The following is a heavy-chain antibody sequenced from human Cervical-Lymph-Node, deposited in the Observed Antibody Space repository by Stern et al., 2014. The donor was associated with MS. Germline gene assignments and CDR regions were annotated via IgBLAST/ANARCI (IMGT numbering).Heavy chain of an antibody. Sequence: EVQLVESGGGLVQPGGSLRLSCAASGFTFSSYSMIWVRQAPGKGLEWVSYITSSSSPIFYADSVKGRFTISRDNAKNSLYLQLNRLRDEDTAVYYCAREGTDRSGTFDPWGQGTLVAVSS. CDR1: GFTFSSYS. CDR3: AREGTDRSGTFDP. J-gene: IGHJ5*02. V-gene: IGHV3-48*02. CDR2: ITSSSSPI. D-gene: IGHD3-3*01.